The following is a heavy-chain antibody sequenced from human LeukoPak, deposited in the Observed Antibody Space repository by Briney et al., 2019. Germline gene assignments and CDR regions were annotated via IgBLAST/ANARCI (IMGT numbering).Heavy chain of an antibody. D-gene: IGHD3-10*01. J-gene: IGHJ4*02. CDR1: GGTFSSYA. V-gene: IGHV1-69*06. CDR2: IIPIFGTA. CDR3: ARYYYGSGRYDY. Sequence: ASVKVSCKASGGTFSSYAISWVRQAPGQGLEWMGGIIPIFGTANYAQKFQGRVTITADKSTSTAYMELSSLRSEDTAVYYCARYYYGSGRYDYWGQGTLVTVSS.